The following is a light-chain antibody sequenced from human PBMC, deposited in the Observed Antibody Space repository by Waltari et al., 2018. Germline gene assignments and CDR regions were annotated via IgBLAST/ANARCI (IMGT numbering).Light chain of an antibody. Sequence: DIQLTQSPSFLSASVGDRVTITCRASRGIGNSLAWYQQKPGKAPTRLFDAASTLQTGVPSRCSGSGYGTEVSLAISSLQPEDFATYYCQQLIDYPLTFGGGTKVEIK. CDR1: RGIGNS. J-gene: IGKJ4*01. CDR2: AAS. CDR3: QQLIDYPLT. V-gene: IGKV1-9*01.